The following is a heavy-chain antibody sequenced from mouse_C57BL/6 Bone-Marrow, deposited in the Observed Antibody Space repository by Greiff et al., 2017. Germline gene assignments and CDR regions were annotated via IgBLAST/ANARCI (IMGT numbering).Heavy chain of an antibody. J-gene: IGHJ4*01. CDR2: IYWDDDK. V-gene: IGHV8-12*01. Sequence: QVTLKVSGPGILQSSQTLSLTCSFSGFSLSTSGMGVSWIRQPSGKGLEWLAHIYWDDDKRYNPSLKSRLTISKDTSRNQVFLKSTSVDTADTATYYCARRGLRRGRGDYYAMDYWGQGTSVTVSS. CDR3: ARRGLRRGRGDYYAMDY. CDR1: GFSLSTSGMG.